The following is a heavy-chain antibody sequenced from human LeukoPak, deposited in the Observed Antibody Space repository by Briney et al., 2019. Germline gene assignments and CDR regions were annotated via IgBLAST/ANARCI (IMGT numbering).Heavy chain of an antibody. CDR2: ISGSGGST. CDR1: AFTFSNYA. V-gene: IGHV3-23*01. Sequence: GGSLRLSCAASAFTFSNYAVSWVRQAPGKGLEWVSGISGSGGSTDYAGSVKGRFTTSRDNSKNTLYLQMNSLRAEDTAVYYCAKSFGVTIFGVVNENYFDYWGQGTLVTVSS. CDR3: AKSFGVTIFGVVNENYFDY. J-gene: IGHJ4*02. D-gene: IGHD3-3*01.